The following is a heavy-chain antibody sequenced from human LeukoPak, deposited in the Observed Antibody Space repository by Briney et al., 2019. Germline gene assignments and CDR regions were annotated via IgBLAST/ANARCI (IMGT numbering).Heavy chain of an antibody. V-gene: IGHV4-59*01. CDR1: GVSISSYY. CDR2: IYYSGST. J-gene: IGHJ4*02. D-gene: IGHD5-12*01. CDR3: ARDRYSGYDLDY. Sequence: SETLSLTCTVSGVSISSYYWTWIRQPPGEGLEWIGYIYYSGSTNYNPSLKSRVTISVDTSKNQFSLKLSSVTAADTAVYYCARDRYSGYDLDYWGQGTLVTVSS.